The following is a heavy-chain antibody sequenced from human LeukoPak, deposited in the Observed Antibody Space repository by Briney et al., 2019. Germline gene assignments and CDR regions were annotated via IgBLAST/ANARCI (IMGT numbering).Heavy chain of an antibody. J-gene: IGHJ3*02. D-gene: IGHD3-16*01. CDR1: GFTFSNYW. CDR3: ARDLGGGLWPNAFDI. V-gene: IGHV3-7*05. Sequence: GGSLRLSCAASGFTFSNYWMTWVRQAPGIGLEWAANIKQDGSEKYYVDSVRGRFTISRDNAKSSLYLQINSLRAEDTAVYYCARDLGGGLWPNAFDIWGQGTMVTVSS. CDR2: IKQDGSEK.